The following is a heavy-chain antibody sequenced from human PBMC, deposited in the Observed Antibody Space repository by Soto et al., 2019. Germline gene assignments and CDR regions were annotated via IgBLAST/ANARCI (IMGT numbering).Heavy chain of an antibody. J-gene: IGHJ6*02. CDR1: GFTFSTYA. CDR3: AKDGGGYNYGYVMLDKYDYGMDV. Sequence: QVQLVESGGGVVQPGRSLRLSCAASGFTFSTYAMHWVRQAPGKGLEWVAVISYDGTNKYYADSVRGRFTISRDNSKHTLFLQRNSLRAEDTAVYYCAKDGGGYNYGYVMLDKYDYGMDVWGQGTTVTVSS. CDR2: ISYDGTNK. V-gene: IGHV3-30-3*01. D-gene: IGHD5-18*01.